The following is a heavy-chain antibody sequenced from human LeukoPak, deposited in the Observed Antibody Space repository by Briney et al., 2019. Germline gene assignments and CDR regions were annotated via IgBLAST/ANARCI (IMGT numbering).Heavy chain of an antibody. CDR3: AKDLILYGSPAHFDY. J-gene: IGHJ4*02. CDR1: GFTFSIYA. V-gene: IGHV3-23*01. Sequence: PGGSLRLSCAASGFTFSIYAMNWVRQAPGKGLEWVSAISGSGGSTYYADSVKGRFTISRDNSKNTLYLQMNSLRAEDTAVYYCAKDLILYGSPAHFDYWGQGTLVTVSS. CDR2: ISGSGGST. D-gene: IGHD4-17*01.